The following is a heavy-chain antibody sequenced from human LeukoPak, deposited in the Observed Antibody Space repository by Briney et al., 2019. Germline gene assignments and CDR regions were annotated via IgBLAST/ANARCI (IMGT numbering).Heavy chain of an antibody. CDR1: GFTFSSYA. D-gene: IGHD2-21*01. J-gene: IGHJ4*02. Sequence: GRSLRLSCAASGFTFSSYAMHWVRQAPGKGLEWVAVISYDGSNKYYADSVKGRFTISRDNSKNTLYLQMNSLRAEDTAVYYCAKLFSEATAPFDYWGQGTLVTVSS. CDR2: ISYDGSNK. V-gene: IGHV3-30*04. CDR3: AKLFSEATAPFDY.